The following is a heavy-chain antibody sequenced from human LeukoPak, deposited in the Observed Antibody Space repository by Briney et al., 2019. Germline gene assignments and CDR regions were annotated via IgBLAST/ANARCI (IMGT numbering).Heavy chain of an antibody. V-gene: IGHV3-74*01. CDR3: AKDLRARLGELSLFDL. CDR2: IKTDGSFT. J-gene: IGHJ2*01. Sequence: GGSLRLSCVTSGFTFSRYWMHWVRQVPGKGLVWVSNIKTDGSFTSYAASVKGRFPISRDNAKNTLYLQMNSLRAEDTAVYYCAKDLRARLGELSLFDLWGRGTLVTVSS. D-gene: IGHD3-16*02. CDR1: GFTFSRYW.